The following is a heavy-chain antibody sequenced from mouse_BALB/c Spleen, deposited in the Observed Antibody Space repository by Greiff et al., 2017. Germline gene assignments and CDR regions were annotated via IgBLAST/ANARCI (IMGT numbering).Heavy chain of an antibody. J-gene: IGHJ2*01. Sequence: QVQLKQSGAELVRPGTSVKVSCKASGYAFTNYLIEWVKQRPGQGLEWIGVINPGGGGTNYNEKFKGKATLTADKSSSTAYMQLSSLTSDDSAVYFCARWGGDNYFDYWGQGTTLTVSS. V-gene: IGHV1-54*03. CDR2: INPGGGGT. CDR1: GYAFTNYL. CDR3: ARWGGDNYFDY. D-gene: IGHD3-3*01.